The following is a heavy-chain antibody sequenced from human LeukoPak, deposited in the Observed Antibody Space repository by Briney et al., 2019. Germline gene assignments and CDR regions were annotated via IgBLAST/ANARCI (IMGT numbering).Heavy chain of an antibody. D-gene: IGHD2-15*01. J-gene: IGHJ1*01. CDR1: GFSVSNNY. CDR3: ARSYCSGDNCFPTYFQD. V-gene: IGHV3-53*01. CDR2: IYSGGNT. Sequence: GGSLRPSCAASGFSVSNNYMNWVRQAPGKGLEWVSVIYSGGNTYYADSVKGRFTISRDNSKNMLYLQMNSLRAEDTAVYYCARSYCSGDNCFPTYFQDWGQGTLVTVSS.